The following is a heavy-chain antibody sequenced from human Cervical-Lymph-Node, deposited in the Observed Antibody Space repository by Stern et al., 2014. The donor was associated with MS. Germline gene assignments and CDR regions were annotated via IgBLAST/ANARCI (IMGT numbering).Heavy chain of an antibody. CDR1: GDTFNSSA. CDR2: LIPMFGSS. J-gene: IGHJ5*02. V-gene: IGHV1-69*01. CDR3: ARATVTPHWFDP. D-gene: IGHD4-17*01. Sequence: VQLVESGAEVKKPGSSVKISCKASGDTFNSSAIRWVRQAPGQGLEWMGLLIPMFGSSNYAQKFRDKVTITADESTTTAYMELSSLRSEDTAVYYCARATVTPHWFDPWGQGTLVTVSS.